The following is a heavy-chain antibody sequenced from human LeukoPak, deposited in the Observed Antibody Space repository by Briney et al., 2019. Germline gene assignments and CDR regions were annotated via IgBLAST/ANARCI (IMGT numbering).Heavy chain of an antibody. CDR1: GGSFSGYY. CDR3: AREPPRIVGATKSINDY. Sequence: SETLSLTCGVYGGSFSGYYWSWIRQPPGKGLQWIGEINHSGSTNYNPSLKSRVTISVDTSKKQFSLKLNSVTAADTAVYYCAREPPRIVGATKSINDYWGQGTLVTVSS. J-gene: IGHJ4*02. CDR2: INHSGST. V-gene: IGHV4-34*01. D-gene: IGHD1-26*01.